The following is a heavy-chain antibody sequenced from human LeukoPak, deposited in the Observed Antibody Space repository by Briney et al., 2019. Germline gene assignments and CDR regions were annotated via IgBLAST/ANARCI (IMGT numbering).Heavy chain of an antibody. J-gene: IGHJ4*02. D-gene: IGHD5-18*01. Sequence: GGSLRLSCVASGFAFSSYEMSWVRQAPGKGLVWVALVKGDGRTTIYADSVKGRFTISRDNAKNTLYLQMNSLRTDDSGVYYCATGHSYGYDYWGQGVLVTVSS. CDR2: VKGDGRTT. V-gene: IGHV3-74*01. CDR1: GFAFSSYE. CDR3: ATGHSYGYDY.